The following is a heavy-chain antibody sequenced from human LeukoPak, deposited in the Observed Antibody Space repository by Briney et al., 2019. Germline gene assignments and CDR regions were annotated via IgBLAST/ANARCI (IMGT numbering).Heavy chain of an antibody. Sequence: ASVKVSCKASGYTFTGYYMHWVRQAPGQGLEWMGWINPNSGGTNYARKCQGRVTMTRDTSISTAYMELSRLRSDDTAVYYCAREATRRAAAANYWGQGTLVTVSS. CDR3: AREATRRAAAANY. D-gene: IGHD6-13*01. CDR1: GYTFTGYY. J-gene: IGHJ4*02. CDR2: INPNSGGT. V-gene: IGHV1-2*02.